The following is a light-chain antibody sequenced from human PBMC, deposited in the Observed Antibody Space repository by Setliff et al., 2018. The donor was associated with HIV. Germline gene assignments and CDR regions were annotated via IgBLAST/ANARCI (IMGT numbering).Light chain of an antibody. CDR3: CSYTSRNTDV. Sequence: QSALTQPASVSGSPGQSITISCTGTSSDVGAYNYVSWYQQYPGKAPKLMIYEVRNRPSGVSNRFSGSKSGNTASLTISGLQAEDEADYYCCSYTSRNTDVFGTGTKVTVL. CDR1: SSDVGAYNY. V-gene: IGLV2-14*01. J-gene: IGLJ1*01. CDR2: EVR.